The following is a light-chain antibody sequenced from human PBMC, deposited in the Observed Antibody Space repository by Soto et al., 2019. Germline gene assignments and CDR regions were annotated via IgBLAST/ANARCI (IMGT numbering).Light chain of an antibody. Sequence: EIVLTQSPGTVSWSPLDVGARSFMASQSVDSNLAWYQQKPGQTPRLLIYGASTRPTGIPARFSGSGSGTEFTLTIISLQSEDSAVYYCQQYNDWPPTFGGGTKVDIK. J-gene: IGKJ4*01. CDR1: QSVDSN. V-gene: IGKV3D-15*01. CDR2: GAS. CDR3: QQYNDWPPT.